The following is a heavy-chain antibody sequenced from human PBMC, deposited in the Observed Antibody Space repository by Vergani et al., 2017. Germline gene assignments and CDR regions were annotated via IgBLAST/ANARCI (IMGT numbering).Heavy chain of an antibody. D-gene: IGHD5-18*01. CDR2: ITHSGST. CDR1: GGSFSGYY. CDR3: ARRWGYSYGDEEANFDL. V-gene: IGHV4-34*01. Sequence: QVQLQQWGAGLLKPSETLSLTCAVYGGSFSGYYWSWIRQPPGKGLEWIVEITHSGSTNYNPSLKRRVTRSVDTSKNQFCLKLSSGTAEDTAVYYCARRWGYSYGDEEANFDLWGRGRLVKDSS. J-gene: IGHJ2*01.